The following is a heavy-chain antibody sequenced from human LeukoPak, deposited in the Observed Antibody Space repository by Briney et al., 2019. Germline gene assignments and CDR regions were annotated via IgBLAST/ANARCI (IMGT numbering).Heavy chain of an antibody. J-gene: IGHJ4*02. Sequence: SETLSLTCTVSGGSISTSNNYWGWIRQPPGKGLEWIASIYYSGSTYYNPSLKSRVTISVDTSKNQFSLKLSSVTAADTAVYYCARGVVIAPQTFDYWGQGTLVTVSS. CDR1: GGSISTSNNY. CDR2: IYYSGST. D-gene: IGHD2-21*01. CDR3: ARGVVIAPQTFDY. V-gene: IGHV4-39*07.